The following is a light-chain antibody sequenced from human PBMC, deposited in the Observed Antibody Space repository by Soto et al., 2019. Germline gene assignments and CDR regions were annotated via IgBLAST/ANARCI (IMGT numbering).Light chain of an antibody. J-gene: IGLJ2*01. CDR1: SSDVGGYNY. Sequence: QSALTQPASVSGSPGQSITISCTGTSSDVGGYNYVSWYQQHPGKAPKLMIYDVSNRPSGVSNRFSGSKSGNTASLTISGLQAEDEAHYYCNSYTSSSTRVVFGGGTKLTVL. CDR3: NSYTSSSTRVV. CDR2: DVS. V-gene: IGLV2-14*01.